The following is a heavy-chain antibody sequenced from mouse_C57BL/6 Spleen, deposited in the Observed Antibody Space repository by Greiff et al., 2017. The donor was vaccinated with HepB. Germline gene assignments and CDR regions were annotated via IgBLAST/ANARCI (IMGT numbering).Heavy chain of an antibody. CDR3: ARPPRILRGYFDV. D-gene: IGHD1-1*01. J-gene: IGHJ1*03. Sequence: QVQLQQPGAELVKPGASVKLSCKASGYTFTSYWMHWVKQRPGQGLEWIGMIHPNSGSTNYNEKFKSKATLTVDKSSSTAYMQLSSLTSEDSAVYYCARPPRILRGYFDVWGTGTTVTVSS. CDR1: GYTFTSYW. V-gene: IGHV1-64*01. CDR2: IHPNSGST.